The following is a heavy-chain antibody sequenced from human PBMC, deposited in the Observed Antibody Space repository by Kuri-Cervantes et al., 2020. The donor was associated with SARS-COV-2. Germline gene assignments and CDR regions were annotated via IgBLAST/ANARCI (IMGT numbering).Heavy chain of an antibody. Sequence: GGSLRLSCAASRFTFDDYGMSWVRQAPGKGLEWVSGINWNGGSTGYADSVKGRFTISRDNAKNSLYLQMNSLRAEDTALYYCARVEVGAHVGAFDIWGQGTMVTVSS. CDR3: ARVEVGAHVGAFDI. V-gene: IGHV3-20*04. D-gene: IGHD1-26*01. J-gene: IGHJ3*02. CDR2: INWNGGST. CDR1: RFTFDDYG.